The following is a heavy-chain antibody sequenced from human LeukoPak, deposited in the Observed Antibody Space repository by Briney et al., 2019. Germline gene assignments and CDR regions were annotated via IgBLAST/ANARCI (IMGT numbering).Heavy chain of an antibody. J-gene: IGHJ6*03. CDR2: IIPIFGTA. Sequence: SVKVSCKASGGTFSSYAISWVRQAPGQGLEWMGGIIPIFGTANYAQKFQGRVTITADKSTSTAYMELSSLRSEDTAVYYCASTRGRIASRGDYYMDVWGKGTTVTVSS. CDR1: GGTFSSYA. CDR3: ASTRGRIASRGDYYMDV. V-gene: IGHV1-69*06. D-gene: IGHD2-21*01.